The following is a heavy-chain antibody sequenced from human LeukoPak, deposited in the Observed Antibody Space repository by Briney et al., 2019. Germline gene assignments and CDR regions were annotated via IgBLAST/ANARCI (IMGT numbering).Heavy chain of an antibody. CDR1: GFSFSSYG. CDR3: AKDRGWNGAFDH. V-gene: IGHV3-30*18. J-gene: IGHJ4*02. D-gene: IGHD1-1*01. CDR2: ISYDGTNK. Sequence: GRSLRLSCAASGFSFSSYGMHWVRQAPGKGLEWVAVISYDGTNKDYADSVKGRFTIPRDNSKNTLFLQMNSLRTEDTAVYYCAKDRGWNGAFDHWGQGTLVTVSS.